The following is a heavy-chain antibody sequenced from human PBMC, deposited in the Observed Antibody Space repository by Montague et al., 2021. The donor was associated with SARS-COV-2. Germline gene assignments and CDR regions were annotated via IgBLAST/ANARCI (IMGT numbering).Heavy chain of an antibody. CDR2: ISGSGGST. V-gene: IGHV3-23*01. J-gene: IGHJ6*02. CDR3: AKAGDTMVRGVITSYYYYGMDV. D-gene: IGHD3-10*01. Sequence: SLRLSCAASGFTFSSYAMSWVRQAPGKGLEWVSAISGSGGSTYYADSVKGRFTISRDNSKNTLYLQMNSLRAEDTVVYYCAKAGDTMVRGVITSYYYYGMDVWGQGTTVTVSS. CDR1: GFTFSSYA.